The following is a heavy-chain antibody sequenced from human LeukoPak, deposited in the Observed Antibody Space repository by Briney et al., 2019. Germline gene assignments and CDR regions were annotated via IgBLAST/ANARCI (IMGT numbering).Heavy chain of an antibody. CDR1: GVSMSAYQ. CDR3: ARLGSYSDH. V-gene: IGHV4-4*09. Sequence: SETLSLTCTVSGVSMSAYQWSWVRQSPEKGLEWIGCINTKGETSYNPSLKSRVTTSVDTSKSQFSLRLTSVTAADTAVYYCARLGSYSDHWGQGTLVTVSS. CDR2: INTKGET. J-gene: IGHJ4*02. D-gene: IGHD1-26*01.